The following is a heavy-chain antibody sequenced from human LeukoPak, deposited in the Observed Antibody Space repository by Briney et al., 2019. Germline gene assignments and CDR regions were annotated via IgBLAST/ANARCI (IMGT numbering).Heavy chain of an antibody. CDR2: MNPNSGNT. Sequence: VASVKVSFKASGYTFTSYDINWVRQATGQGLEWMGWMNPNSGNTGYAQKFQGRVTMTRNTSISTAYMELSSLRSEDTAVYYCARGALRSDAFDIWGQGTMVTVSS. CDR1: GYTFTSYD. J-gene: IGHJ3*02. CDR3: ARGALRSDAFDI. V-gene: IGHV1-8*01.